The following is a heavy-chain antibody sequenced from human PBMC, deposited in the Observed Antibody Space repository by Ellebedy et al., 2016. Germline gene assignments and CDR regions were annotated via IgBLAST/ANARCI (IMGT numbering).Heavy chain of an antibody. D-gene: IGHD3-3*01. V-gene: IGHV3-33*01. CDR3: ARDNATWYDFWSGYLFDY. Sequence: GGSLRLSXAASGFTFSSYGMHWVRQAPGKGLEWVAVIWYDGSNKYYADSVKGRFTISRDNSKNTLYLQMNSLRAEDTAVYYCARDNATWYDFWSGYLFDYWGQGTLVTVSS. CDR2: IWYDGSNK. J-gene: IGHJ4*02. CDR1: GFTFSSYG.